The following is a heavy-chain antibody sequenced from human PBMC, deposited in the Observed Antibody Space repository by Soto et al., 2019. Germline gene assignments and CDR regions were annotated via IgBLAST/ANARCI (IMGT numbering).Heavy chain of an antibody. Sequence: QVQLVQSGAEVKEPGSSVKVSCKASGGTFSSYSFSWVRQAPGQGLEWMGGFSPILGTTNYAQNFLVRVTITADEFTSTVYLELSSLRPEDTAVYYGARGVTSGSFTPFDLWGQGTLVTVSS. CDR2: FSPILGTT. D-gene: IGHD1-26*01. CDR1: GGTFSSYS. CDR3: ARGVTSGSFTPFDL. V-gene: IGHV1-69*11. J-gene: IGHJ4*02.